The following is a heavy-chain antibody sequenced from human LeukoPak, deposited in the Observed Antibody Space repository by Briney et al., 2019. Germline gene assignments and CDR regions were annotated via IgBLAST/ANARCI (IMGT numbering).Heavy chain of an antibody. J-gene: IGHJ5*02. Sequence: PSETLSLTCTVSGGSISGYYWTWIRRAPGKGLELIGYISYSGSPNYNPSFKSRVTISVDMSKNQFSLNLRAVTAADTAVYYCARHRQWVVLRGAWFDPWGQGTLVTVSS. CDR1: GGSISGYY. CDR2: ISYSGSP. D-gene: IGHD3-22*01. CDR3: ARHRQWVVLRGAWFDP. V-gene: IGHV4-59*08.